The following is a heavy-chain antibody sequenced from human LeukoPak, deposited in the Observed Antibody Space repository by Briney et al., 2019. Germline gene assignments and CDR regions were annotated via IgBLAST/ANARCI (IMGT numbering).Heavy chain of an antibody. D-gene: IGHD2-21*02. CDR3: AKDQYFVTGYYSHMDV. CDR2: ISYDGSNI. CDR1: GFSFSVYW. J-gene: IGHJ6*03. Sequence: GGSLRLSCAASGFSFSVYWMHWVRQAPGKGLEWVAVISYDGSNINYAESVKGRFTISRDNSKTTLYLQMNSLRAEDTAVYYCAKDQYFVTGYYSHMDVWGKGTTVTISS. V-gene: IGHV3-30*18.